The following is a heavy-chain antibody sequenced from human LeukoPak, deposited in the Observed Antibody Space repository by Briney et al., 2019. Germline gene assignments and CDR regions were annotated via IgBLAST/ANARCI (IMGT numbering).Heavy chain of an antibody. Sequence: GGSLRLSCAASGFTFRNYGMHWVRQAPGKGLEWVAFIRFDGSNKYYADSVKGRFSISRDNSKNTLSLQMDSLRPEDTAVYFCAKDSYDSSIYSYYYMDVWGKGTTVTVSS. D-gene: IGHD5-18*01. J-gene: IGHJ6*03. CDR3: AKDSYDSSIYSYYYMDV. V-gene: IGHV3-30*02. CDR2: IRFDGSNK. CDR1: GFTFRNYG.